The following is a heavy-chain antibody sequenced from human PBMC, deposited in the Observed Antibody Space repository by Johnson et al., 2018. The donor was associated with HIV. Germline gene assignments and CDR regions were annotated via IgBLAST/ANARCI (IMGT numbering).Heavy chain of an antibody. CDR1: GFTFSSYA. V-gene: IGHV3-23*03. D-gene: IGHD1-14*01. Sequence: VQLVESGGGLVQPGGSLRLSCAASGFTFSSYAMSWVRQAPGNGLEWVSVIYSGGSTYYADSVKGRFTISRDNSKNTLYLQMNSLKTEDTAVYYCTTTRAFDIWGQGTMVTVSS. CDR2: IYSGGST. CDR3: TTTRAFDI. J-gene: IGHJ3*02.